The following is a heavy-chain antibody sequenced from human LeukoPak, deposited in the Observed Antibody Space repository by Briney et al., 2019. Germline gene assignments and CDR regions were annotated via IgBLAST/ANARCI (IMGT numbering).Heavy chain of an antibody. CDR1: GFYFSSNW. CDR3: AKDHYWSIDY. D-gene: IGHD3-3*01. V-gene: IGHV3-74*01. CDR2: IKGDGIST. Sequence: GGSLRLSCAASGFYFSSNWMHWVRHAPGQGLVWVSRIKGDGISTNYAGSVKGRFTISRDIAKNTLYLQMNSLRAEDTGVYYCAKDHYWSIDYWGRGTLVTVSS. J-gene: IGHJ4*02.